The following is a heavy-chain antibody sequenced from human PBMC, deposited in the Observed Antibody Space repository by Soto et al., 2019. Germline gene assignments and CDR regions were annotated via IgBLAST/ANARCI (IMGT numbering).Heavy chain of an antibody. J-gene: IGHJ3*02. Sequence: QVQLQESGPGLVKPSETLSLTCTVSGGSVSSGSYYWSWIRQPPGKGLEWIGYIYYSGSTNYNPSLKSRVTTSVDTSKNQFSLKLSSVTAADTAVYYCAGGRIYGDYGTVGIWGQGTMVTVSS. D-gene: IGHD4-17*01. CDR1: GGSVSSGSYY. V-gene: IGHV4-61*01. CDR2: IYYSGST. CDR3: AGGRIYGDYGTVGI.